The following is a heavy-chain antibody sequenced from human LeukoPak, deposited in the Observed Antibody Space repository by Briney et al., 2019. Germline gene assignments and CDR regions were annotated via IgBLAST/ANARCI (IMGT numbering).Heavy chain of an antibody. D-gene: IGHD3-9*01. J-gene: IGHJ4*02. Sequence: ASVKVSCKASGYTFTSYGISWVRQAPGQGLEWMGWNSAHNGNTNYAQKLQGRVTMTTDTSTSTAYMELRSLRSDDTAVYYCARVKGDILTGYFAYFDYWGQGTLVTVSS. CDR2: NSAHNGNT. CDR1: GYTFTSYG. V-gene: IGHV1-18*01. CDR3: ARVKGDILTGYFAYFDY.